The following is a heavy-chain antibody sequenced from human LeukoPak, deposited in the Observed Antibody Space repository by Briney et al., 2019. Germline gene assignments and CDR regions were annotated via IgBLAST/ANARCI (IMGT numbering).Heavy chain of an antibody. CDR2: IYYRGST. J-gene: IGHJ5*02. V-gene: IGHV4-59*01. D-gene: IGHD2-2*01. CDR1: GGSISSYY. Sequence: PSETLSLTCTVSGGSISSYYWSWIRQPPGKGLEWIGYIYYRGSTNYNPSLKSRVTISVDTSKNQFSLKLSSVTAADTAVYYCARDRQYCSSTSCYGAGGWFDPWGQGTLVTVSS. CDR3: ARDRQYCSSTSCYGAGGWFDP.